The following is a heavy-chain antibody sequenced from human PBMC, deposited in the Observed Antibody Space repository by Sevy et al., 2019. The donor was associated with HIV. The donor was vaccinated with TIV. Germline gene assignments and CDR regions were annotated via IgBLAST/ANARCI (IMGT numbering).Heavy chain of an antibody. D-gene: IGHD2-2*01. CDR3: ARDGGCSSTACLLYFDY. J-gene: IGHJ4*02. CDR1: GFTFSKYP. CDR2: ISSSSNYI. V-gene: IGHV3-21*01. Sequence: GGSLRLSCVVSGFTFSKYPMNWVRQAPGKGLEWVSSISSSSNYIYYGDSVKGRFTISRDNAKNSLYLQMNSLRADDTAVCYCARDGGCSSTACLLYFDYWGQGTLVTVSS.